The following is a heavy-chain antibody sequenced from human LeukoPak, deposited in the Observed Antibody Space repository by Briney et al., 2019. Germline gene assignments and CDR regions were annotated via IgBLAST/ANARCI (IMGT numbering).Heavy chain of an antibody. D-gene: IGHD3-22*01. J-gene: IGHJ4*02. CDR2: INPNSGGT. Sequence: ASVKVSCKASGYTFTGYYMHWVRQAPGQGLEWMGWINPNSGGTNYAQKFQGRVTMTRDTSISTAYMELSRLRSEDTAVYYCARELYGFYDSSGYQDYWGQGTLVTVSS. CDR3: ARELYGFYDSSGYQDY. CDR1: GYTFTGYY. V-gene: IGHV1-2*02.